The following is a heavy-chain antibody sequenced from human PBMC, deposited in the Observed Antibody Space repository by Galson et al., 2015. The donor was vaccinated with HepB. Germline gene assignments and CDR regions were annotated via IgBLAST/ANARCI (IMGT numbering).Heavy chain of an antibody. CDR2: INSDGSST. V-gene: IGHV3-74*01. D-gene: IGHD4-11*01. CDR1: GFTFSSYW. CDR3: AREGPRQSAFDI. Sequence: SLRLSCAASGFTFSSYWMHWVRQAPGKGLVWVSRINSDGSSTSYADSVKGRFTISRDNAKNTLYLQMNSLRAEDTAVYYCAREGPRQSAFDIWGQGTMVTVSS. J-gene: IGHJ3*02.